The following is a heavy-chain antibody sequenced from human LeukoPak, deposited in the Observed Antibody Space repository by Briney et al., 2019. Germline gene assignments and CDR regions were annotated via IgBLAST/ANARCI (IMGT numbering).Heavy chain of an antibody. CDR2: LSGSGDTT. CDR1: GFTFSSYA. D-gene: IGHD5-18*01. J-gene: IGHJ3*02. V-gene: IGHV3-23*01. CDR3: AKGTRIQLWFCAFDI. Sequence: GGSLRLSCAASGFTFSSYAMSWVRQAPGKGLEWVSALSGSGDTTYYADSVKGRFTISRDNSKNTVYLQMNGLRAEDTAVYYCAKGTRIQLWFCAFDIWGQGTMVTVSS.